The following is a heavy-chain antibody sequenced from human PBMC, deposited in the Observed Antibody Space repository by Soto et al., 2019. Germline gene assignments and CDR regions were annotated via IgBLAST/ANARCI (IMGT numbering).Heavy chain of an antibody. CDR1: GFNFNKYA. D-gene: IGHD3-16*01. CDR2: ITGSGGTI. J-gene: IGHJ4*02. V-gene: IGHV3-23*01. CDR3: AKVSGGRNFDY. Sequence: DVHLLESGGGLVHPGGSLRLSCAASGFNFNKYAMIWVRQAPGKGQEWVSGITGSGGTIEYADSVRGRFTISRDNSKNTLYLQMNSLRAEDTAVYYCAKVSGGRNFDYWGQGTLVTVSS.